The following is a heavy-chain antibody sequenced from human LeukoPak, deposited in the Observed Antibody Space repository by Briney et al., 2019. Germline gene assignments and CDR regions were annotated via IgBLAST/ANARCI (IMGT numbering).Heavy chain of an antibody. CDR2: IIQDGSEK. Sequence: GGSVRLSCAVSGLNFRSFWMSWVRQAPGKGLEWVANIIQDGSEKFYVDSVKGRFTIYRDNAKNSLYLLMNSLRAEDSAVYFCARGFYFSMTELYYLDLWGRGTLVTVSS. J-gene: IGHJ2*01. CDR1: GLNFRSFW. V-gene: IGHV3-7*04. D-gene: IGHD2-8*01. CDR3: ARGFYFSMTELYYLDL.